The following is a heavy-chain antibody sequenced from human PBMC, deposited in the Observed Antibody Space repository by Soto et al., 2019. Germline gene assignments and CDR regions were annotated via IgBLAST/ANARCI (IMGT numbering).Heavy chain of an antibody. V-gene: IGHV3-64*02. J-gene: IGHJ6*02. CDR1: GFTFSNYV. Sequence: EVQLVESGEGLVQPGGFLRLSCAASGFTFSNYVIHWVRQAPGKGLEYVSAISTNGDSTYYADSVKGRFNISRDNSKNTVYLQMGRLRAEDMAVYYCARGQRTDYYGMDVRGRGTTVTVSS. D-gene: IGHD1-1*01. CDR2: ISTNGDST. CDR3: ARGQRTDYYGMDV.